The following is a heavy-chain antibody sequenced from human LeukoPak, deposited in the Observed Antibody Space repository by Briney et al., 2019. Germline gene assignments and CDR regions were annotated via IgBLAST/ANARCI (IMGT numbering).Heavy chain of an antibody. D-gene: IGHD6-13*01. CDR2: IYHSGST. V-gene: IGHV4-39*07. Sequence: SSETLSLTCTVSGASITSSGYYWGWIRQPPGKGLEWIGSIYHSGSTYYNPSLKSRVTISVDTSKNQFSLKLSSVTAADTAVYYCARDDSSSWSFGGWFDPWGQGTLVTVSS. J-gene: IGHJ5*02. CDR1: GASITSSGYY. CDR3: ARDDSSSWSFGGWFDP.